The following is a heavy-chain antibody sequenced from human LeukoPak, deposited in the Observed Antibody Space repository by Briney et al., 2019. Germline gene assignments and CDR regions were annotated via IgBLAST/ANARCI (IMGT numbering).Heavy chain of an antibody. CDR1: GFTFSRYW. V-gene: IGHV3-74*01. CDR3: ARVLSGSWDWFDP. CDR2: INPDGSTT. D-gene: IGHD3-22*01. Sequence: GESLRLSCAASGFTFSRYWIHWVRQAPGKGLEWVSRINPDGSTTTYADSVKGRFTISRDNAKNTVYLQMNSLGAEDTAVYYCARVLSGSWDWFDPWGQGTLVTVSS. J-gene: IGHJ5*02.